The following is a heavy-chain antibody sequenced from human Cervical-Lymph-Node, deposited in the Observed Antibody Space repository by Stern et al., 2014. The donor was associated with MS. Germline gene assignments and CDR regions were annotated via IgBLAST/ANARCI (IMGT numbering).Heavy chain of an antibody. Sequence: VQLVESGAEVKKPGASVKVSWKASGYTFTRNYMHWVRQAPGQGLEWMGIMNPSGGSTSYAQKFQGRVTMTRDTSTSTVYMELRSLRSEDTAVYYCAREVAGHRLGMMDVWGQGTTVTVSS. V-gene: IGHV1-46*01. CDR2: MNPSGGST. J-gene: IGHJ6*02. D-gene: IGHD6-19*01. CDR3: AREVAGHRLGMMDV. CDR1: GYTFTRNY.